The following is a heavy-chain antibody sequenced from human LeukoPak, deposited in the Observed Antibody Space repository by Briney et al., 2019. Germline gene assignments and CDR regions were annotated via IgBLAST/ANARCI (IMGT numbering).Heavy chain of an antibody. J-gene: IGHJ3*02. Sequence: SEALSLTCAVYGGSFSGYYWSWIRQPPGKGLEWIGEINHSGSTNYNPSLKSRVTISVDTSKNQFSLKLSSVTAADTAVYYCARRMAFDIWGQGTMVTVSS. CDR3: ARRMAFDI. CDR1: GGSFSGYY. CDR2: INHSGST. V-gene: IGHV4-34*01.